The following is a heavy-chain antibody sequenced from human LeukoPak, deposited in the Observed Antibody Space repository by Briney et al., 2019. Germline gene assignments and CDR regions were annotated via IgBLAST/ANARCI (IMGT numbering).Heavy chain of an antibody. D-gene: IGHD2-21*01. CDR1: GDSTDTHY. CDR2: ISYSGSF. Sequence: SETLSLTCTVSGDSTDTHYWSWIRQTPGKGLEWIAYISYSGSFNYNPSLKSRVTTSIDTSKNQFSLVLTSVTAADTAVYYCARFVPVRTHTNSPGFDYWGQGTLVTVSS. CDR3: ARFVPVRTHTNSPGFDY. J-gene: IGHJ4*02. V-gene: IGHV4-59*11.